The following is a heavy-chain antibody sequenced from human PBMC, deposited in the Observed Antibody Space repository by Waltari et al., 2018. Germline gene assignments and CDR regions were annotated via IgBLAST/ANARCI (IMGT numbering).Heavy chain of an antibody. CDR3: AGDRAIGLFFDY. Sequence: QVQLQEAVQGLVKPSAPLSLPCAVAGASRRGNDWWSWVRQSPEKGLEWSGKVNHSGKTHYNPSLQSRVTISVDKPKSQFSLNLNSVTAADTAVYYCAGDRAIGLFFDYWGRGTLVTVSS. CDR1: GASRRGNDW. CDR2: VNHSGKT. J-gene: IGHJ4*02. V-gene: IGHV4-4*02. D-gene: IGHD2-2*01.